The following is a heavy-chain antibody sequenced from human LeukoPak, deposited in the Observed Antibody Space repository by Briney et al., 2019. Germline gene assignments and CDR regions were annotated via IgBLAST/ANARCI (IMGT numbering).Heavy chain of an antibody. D-gene: IGHD1-7*01. CDR2: INPNSGGT. CDR3: ARVDPITGTRYFDY. J-gene: IGHJ4*02. Sequence: ASVKVSCKVSGYTLTELSMHWVRQAPGQGLEWMGRINPNSGGTNYAQKFQGRVTMTRDTSISTAYMELSRLRSDDTAVYYCARVDPITGTRYFDYWGQGTLVTVSS. V-gene: IGHV1-2*06. CDR1: GYTLTELS.